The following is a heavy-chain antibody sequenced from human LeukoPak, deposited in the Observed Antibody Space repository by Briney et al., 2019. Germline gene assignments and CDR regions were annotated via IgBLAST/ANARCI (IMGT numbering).Heavy chain of an antibody. CDR3: ARQGFSVGSNYYFAFDI. V-gene: IGHV4-59*08. D-gene: IGHD3-10*01. CDR2: IYYSGST. Sequence: SEALSLTCTVSGGSISNYYWSWIRQPPEKGLEWIGYIYYSGSTNYNPSLKSRVTMSVDTSKNQFSLKLNSVTAADTAVYYCARQGFSVGSNYYFAFDIWGQGTMVTVSS. J-gene: IGHJ3*02. CDR1: GGSISNYY.